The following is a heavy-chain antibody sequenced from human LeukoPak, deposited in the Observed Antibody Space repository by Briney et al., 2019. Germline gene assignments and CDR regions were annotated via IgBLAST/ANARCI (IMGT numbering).Heavy chain of an antibody. CDR1: GFTFSSYG. V-gene: IGHV3-33*01. CDR2: IWYDGSNK. CDR3: AREAPRRYLDY. J-gene: IGHJ4*02. Sequence: GGSLRLSCAASGFTFSSYGMHWVRQAPGKGLEWVAVIWYDGSNKYYADSVKGRFTISRDNSKNTLYLQMNSLRAEDTAVYYCAREAPRRYLDYWGQGTLVTVSS.